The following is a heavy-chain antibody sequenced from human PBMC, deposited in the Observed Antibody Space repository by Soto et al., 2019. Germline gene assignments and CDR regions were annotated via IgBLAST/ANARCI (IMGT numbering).Heavy chain of an antibody. V-gene: IGHV4-31*03. CDR3: ARKDSGYADYMDV. D-gene: IGHD5-12*01. CDR2: IYYSGGT. CDR1: GGSISRGGYY. J-gene: IGHJ6*03. Sequence: QVQLQETGPGLVKPSQTLSLTCTVSGGSISRGGYYWSWIRQHPGKGLEWIGYIYYSGGTYYNPYLKSRVTISVYTSENQFSLRLSSVTAADTAVYYCARKDSGYADYMDVWGKGTTVTVSS.